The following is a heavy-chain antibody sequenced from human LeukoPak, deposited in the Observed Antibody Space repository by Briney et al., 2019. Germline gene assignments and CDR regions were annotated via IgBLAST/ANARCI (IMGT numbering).Heavy chain of an antibody. V-gene: IGHV1-18*01. J-gene: IGHJ4*02. D-gene: IGHD3-10*01. CDR3: ARTQLWFGELPFDY. Sequence: GASVKVSCKASGYTFTSYGISWVRQAPGQGLEWMGWISTYNGDTNYAQKLQGRVTMTTDTSTSTAYMELRSLRSDDTAVYYCARTQLWFGELPFDYWGQGTLVTVSS. CDR2: ISTYNGDT. CDR1: GYTFTSYG.